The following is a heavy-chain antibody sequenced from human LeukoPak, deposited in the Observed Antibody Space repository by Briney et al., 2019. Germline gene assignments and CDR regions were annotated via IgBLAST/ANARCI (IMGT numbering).Heavy chain of an antibody. CDR1: GYTFTSYG. Sequence: ASVKVSCKASGYTFTSYGISWVRQAPGQGLEWMGWISAYNGNTNYAQKLQGRVTMTTDTSTSTAYMELRSLRSDDTAVYYCAKVFYYDSSGYWYNWFDPWGQGTLVTVSS. CDR3: AKVFYYDSSGYWYNWFDP. D-gene: IGHD3-22*01. J-gene: IGHJ5*02. V-gene: IGHV1-18*01. CDR2: ISAYNGNT.